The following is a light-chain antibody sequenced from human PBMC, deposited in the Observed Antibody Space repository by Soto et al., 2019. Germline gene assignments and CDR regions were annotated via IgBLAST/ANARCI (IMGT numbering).Light chain of an antibody. CDR3: QVWDSSSDHYV. J-gene: IGLJ1*01. V-gene: IGLV1-40*01. CDR1: SSNLGAGYD. CDR2: ANT. Sequence: QSVLTQPPSVSGAPGQRVAISCTGSSSNLGAGYDVHWYQHVPGTAPKLLIYANTNRPSGVPERFSGAKSGTSASLAITGLQAEDEADYYCQVWDSSSDHYVFGTGTKVTVL.